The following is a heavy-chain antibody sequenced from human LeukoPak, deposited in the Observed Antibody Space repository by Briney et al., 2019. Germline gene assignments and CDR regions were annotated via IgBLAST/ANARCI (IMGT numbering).Heavy chain of an antibody. CDR2: INPNSGGT. V-gene: IGHV1-2*02. J-gene: IGHJ4*02. D-gene: IGHD6-19*01. Sequence: ASVKVSCKASGYTFTGYYMRWVRQAPGQGLEWMGWINPNSGGTNYAQKFQGRVTMTRDTSISTAYMELSRLRSDVTAVYYCARAGAAAGYSSGWYFPAFDYWGQGTLVTVSS. CDR3: ARAGAAAGYSSGWYFPAFDY. CDR1: GYTFTGYY.